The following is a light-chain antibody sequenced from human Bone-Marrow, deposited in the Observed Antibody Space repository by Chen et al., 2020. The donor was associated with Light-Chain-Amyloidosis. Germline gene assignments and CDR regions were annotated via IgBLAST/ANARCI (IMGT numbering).Light chain of an antibody. CDR1: SGSIVIIY. CDR2: EDH. V-gene: IGLV6-57*02. Sequence: FMLTQPHSVSAPPGKTVTTSCTGNSGSIVIIYVQWYQQRPGCAPTTVIYEDHQRPSGVPDRFSCSIDSSSNTASHTISGLRTEDEADYYCQSYNDDDHVVFGGGAKLTVL. J-gene: IGLJ2*01. CDR3: QSYNDDDHVV.